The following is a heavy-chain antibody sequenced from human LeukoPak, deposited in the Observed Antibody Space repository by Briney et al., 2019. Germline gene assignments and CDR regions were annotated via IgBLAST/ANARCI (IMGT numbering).Heavy chain of an antibody. CDR2: IKSKTDGGTT. J-gene: IGHJ4*02. Sequence: GGSLRLSRAASGFTFSNAWMSWVRQAPGKGLEWVGRIKSKTDGGTTDYAAPVKGRFTISRDDSKNTLYLQMNSLKTEDTAVYYCTTGLIGNQDIKTPTDYYDSSGHHFDYWGQGTLVTVSS. CDR3: TTGLIGNQDIKTPTDYYDSSGHHFDY. CDR1: GFTFSNAW. D-gene: IGHD3-22*01. V-gene: IGHV3-15*01.